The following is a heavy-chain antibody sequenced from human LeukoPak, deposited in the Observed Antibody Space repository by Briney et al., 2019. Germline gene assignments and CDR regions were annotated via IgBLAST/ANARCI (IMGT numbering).Heavy chain of an antibody. CDR3: ARDCSNASCYRFDI. Sequence: PSGTLSLTCTVSGGSISTYYWSWIRQPPGTGLEWIGYVYNSGGTNYNPSLKSRVTISVDTSKNQFSLKLSSVTAADTAMYFCARDCSNASCYRFDIWGQGTMVTVSS. D-gene: IGHD2-2*01. V-gene: IGHV4-59*01. CDR2: VYNSGGT. J-gene: IGHJ3*02. CDR1: GGSISTYY.